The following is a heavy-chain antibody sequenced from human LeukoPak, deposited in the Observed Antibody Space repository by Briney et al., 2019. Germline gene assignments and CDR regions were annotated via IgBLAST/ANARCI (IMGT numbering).Heavy chain of an antibody. V-gene: IGHV3-23*01. CDR3: AKGHAPRGSYGDC. CDR1: GLTFSKYA. Sequence: GGSLSLFRAPSGLTFSKYAMTWVRQAPGKGLEWLSTICGSGSDTYYADSVKGRFTISRDNAKNTLYVQMNSLRAEDTAVYYCAKGHAPRGSYGDCWGQGTLVTISS. CDR2: ICGSGSDT. J-gene: IGHJ4*02. D-gene: IGHD1-26*01.